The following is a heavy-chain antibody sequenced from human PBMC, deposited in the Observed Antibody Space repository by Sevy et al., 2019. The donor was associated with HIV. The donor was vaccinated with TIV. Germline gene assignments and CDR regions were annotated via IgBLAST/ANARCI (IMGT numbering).Heavy chain of an antibody. J-gene: IGHJ3*01. V-gene: IGHV3-15*01. CDR3: TTAYIAAAAVRAFDL. CDR2: IKSKTDGGTT. D-gene: IGHD6-13*01. Sequence: GGSLRLSCAASGFTFSNAWMSWVRQAPGKGLEWVGRIKSKTDGGTTDYAAPVKGRFTISRDDSKNTLYLQMNSLKTEDTAVYYCTTAYIAAAAVRAFDLWGQGTMVTVSS. CDR1: GFTFSNAW.